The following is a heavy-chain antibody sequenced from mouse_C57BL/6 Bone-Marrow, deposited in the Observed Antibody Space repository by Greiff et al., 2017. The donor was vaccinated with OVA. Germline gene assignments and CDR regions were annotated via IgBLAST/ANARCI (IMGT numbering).Heavy chain of an antibody. Sequence: VQLQQSGAELARPGASVKLSCKASGYTFTSYGISWVKQRTGQGLEWIGEIYPRSGNTYYNEKFKGKATLTADKSSSTAYMELRSLTSEDSAVYFCARGGVYYGNLFAYWGQGTLVTVSA. CDR2: IYPRSGNT. CDR3: ARGGVYYGNLFAY. J-gene: IGHJ3*01. D-gene: IGHD2-1*01. CDR1: GYTFTSYG. V-gene: IGHV1-81*01.